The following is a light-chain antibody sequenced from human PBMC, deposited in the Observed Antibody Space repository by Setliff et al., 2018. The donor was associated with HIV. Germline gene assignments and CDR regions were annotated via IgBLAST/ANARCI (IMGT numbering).Light chain of an antibody. J-gene: IGKJ5*01. CDR2: TAS. CDR1: QTIRNY. V-gene: IGKV1-39*01. Sequence: DIQMTQSPSSLSASVGDRVTITCRASQTIRNYLNWYQQKPGKAPKLLIYTASSLQSGVPSRFSGSGSGTDFTLTISSLQPEDFATYYCQQSYSTPTITFGQGTRLEIK. CDR3: QQSYSTPTIT.